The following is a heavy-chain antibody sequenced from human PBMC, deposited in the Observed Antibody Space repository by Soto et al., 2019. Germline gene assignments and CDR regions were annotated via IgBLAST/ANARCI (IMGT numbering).Heavy chain of an antibody. V-gene: IGHV3-48*01. CDR2: ISSTSSTL. Sequence: PGGSLRLSCAASGCAFSSYNMNWVRQAPGKGLEWVSYISSTSSTLYYADSVKGRFTISRDNAKNSLYLQMNSLRAEDTAVYYCARRLPAATGPAFDIWGQGTMVTVSS. CDR1: GCAFSSYN. D-gene: IGHD2-2*01. CDR3: ARRLPAATGPAFDI. J-gene: IGHJ3*02.